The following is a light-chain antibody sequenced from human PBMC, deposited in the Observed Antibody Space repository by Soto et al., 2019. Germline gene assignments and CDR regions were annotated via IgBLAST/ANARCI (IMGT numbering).Light chain of an antibody. CDR3: AAWDDSLNGVV. CDR2: TNN. Sequence: QSVLTQPPSASGTPGQRVTISCSGSSSNIGSNTVNWYQQLPGTAPKLLIYTNNQRPSGVPHRFSGSKSGTSASLAISGLQSGDDADYYCAAWDDSLNGVVFGGGTKLTVL. J-gene: IGLJ2*01. V-gene: IGLV1-44*01. CDR1: SSNIGSNT.